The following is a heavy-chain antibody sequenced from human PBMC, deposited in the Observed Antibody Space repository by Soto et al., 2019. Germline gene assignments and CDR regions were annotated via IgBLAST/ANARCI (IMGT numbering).Heavy chain of an antibody. CDR2: IYYSGST. D-gene: IGHD3-10*01. J-gene: IGHJ3*02. CDR1: GGSISTYY. Sequence: SETLSLTCTVSGGSISTYYWSWIWQPPGKGLEWIGYIYYSGSTNYNPSLKSRVTISVDTSKNQFSLKLSSVTAADTAVYYCARSKTIVRGVNPFDAFDIWGQGTMVTVSS. CDR3: ARSKTIVRGVNPFDAFDI. V-gene: IGHV4-59*01.